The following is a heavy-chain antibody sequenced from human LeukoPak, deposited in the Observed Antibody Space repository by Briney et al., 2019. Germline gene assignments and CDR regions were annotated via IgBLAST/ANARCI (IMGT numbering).Heavy chain of an antibody. J-gene: IGHJ4*02. D-gene: IGHD5-24*01. CDR2: IYYSGKT. CDR3: ARESRRDGYKFDY. Sequence: SETLSLTCTVSGGSISSYYWSWIRQPPGKGLEWIGYIYYSGKTNYNPSLKSRLTISVDTSKNQFSLKLSSVTAADTAVYYCARESRRDGYKFDYWGQGTLVIVSS. CDR1: GGSISSYY. V-gene: IGHV4-59*01.